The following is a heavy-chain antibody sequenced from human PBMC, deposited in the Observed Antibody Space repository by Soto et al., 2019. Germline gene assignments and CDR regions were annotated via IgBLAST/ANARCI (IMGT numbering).Heavy chain of an antibody. CDR3: ARSYSSGWYGDY. Sequence: QVQLVQSGAEVKKPGASVKVSCKASGYTFTSYGISWVRQAPGQGLEWMGWISAYNGNTNYAQKLQDRVTRTTYTSTSTAYMELRSLRSDDTAAYYCARSYSSGWYGDYWGQGTLVTVSS. CDR2: ISAYNGNT. D-gene: IGHD6-19*01. CDR1: GYTFTSYG. J-gene: IGHJ4*02. V-gene: IGHV1-18*01.